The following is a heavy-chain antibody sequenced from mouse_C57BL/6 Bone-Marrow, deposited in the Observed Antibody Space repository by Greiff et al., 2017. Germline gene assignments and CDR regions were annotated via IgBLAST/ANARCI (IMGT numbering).Heavy chain of an antibody. CDR2: SYPGDGDT. V-gene: IGHV1-82*01. Sequence: QVQLQQSGPELVKPGASVKISCKASGYAFSSSWMNWVKQRPGKGLEWIGRSYPGDGDTNYNGKFKGKATLTADKSSSTAYMQLSSLTSEDSAVYFCARSGYGAWFAYWGQGTLVTVSA. J-gene: IGHJ3*01. D-gene: IGHD2-2*01. CDR3: ARSGYGAWFAY. CDR1: GYAFSSSW.